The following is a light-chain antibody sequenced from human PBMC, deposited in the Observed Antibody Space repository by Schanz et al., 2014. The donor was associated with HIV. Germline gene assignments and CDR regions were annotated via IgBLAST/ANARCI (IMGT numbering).Light chain of an antibody. CDR1: SSDVGGFKY. V-gene: IGLV2-11*02. CDR2: DVT. CDR3: SSYADINNLV. Sequence: QSALTQPRSVSGSPGQSVTISCTGTSSDVGGFKYASWYQQHPGKAPKLIVYDVTKRPSGVPDRFSGSKSGNTASLTVSGLQAEDEAEYYCSSYADINNLVFGGGTKLTVL. J-gene: IGLJ2*01.